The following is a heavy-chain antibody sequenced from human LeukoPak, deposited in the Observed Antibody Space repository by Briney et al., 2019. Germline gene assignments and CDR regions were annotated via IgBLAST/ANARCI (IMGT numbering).Heavy chain of an antibody. CDR3: ARDGYNWNYAFNWFDP. CDR1: RFTFSTYG. D-gene: IGHD1-7*01. Sequence: GGSLRLSCAASRFTFSTYGMSWVRQAPGKGLEWVSTISDSGGSTHYADSVKGRFTISRDNAKNTLYLQMNSLRAEDTAVYYCARDGYNWNYAFNWFDPWGQGTLVTVSS. V-gene: IGHV3-23*01. CDR2: ISDSGGST. J-gene: IGHJ5*02.